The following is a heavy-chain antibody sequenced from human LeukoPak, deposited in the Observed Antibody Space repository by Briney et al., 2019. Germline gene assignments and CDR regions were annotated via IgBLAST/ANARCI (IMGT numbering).Heavy chain of an antibody. CDR3: AKRTKAMVVDY. CDR1: GFTFSSYA. J-gene: IGHJ4*02. V-gene: IGHV3-23*01. CDR2: MGDSGAWT. D-gene: IGHD5-18*01. Sequence: PGGSLRLSCTASGFTFSSYAMSWVRQAPGKGLEWVATMGDSGAWTHYADSVKGRFTISRDNSKNTLYLQMNSLRTEDTAVYYCAKRTKAMVVDYWRQGTLVTVSS.